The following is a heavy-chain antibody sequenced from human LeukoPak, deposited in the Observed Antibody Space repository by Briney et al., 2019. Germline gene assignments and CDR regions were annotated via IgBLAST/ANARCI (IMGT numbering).Heavy chain of an antibody. CDR2: INPNSGGT. Sequence: ASVQVSCKASGYTFTNYYIHWVRQAPGQGLEWMGWINPNSGGTNYAQKFQGRVTMTRATSISTAYMEVSRLRSDDTAVYYCARERETTAFDFWGQGTLVTVSS. D-gene: IGHD1-1*01. V-gene: IGHV1-2*02. J-gene: IGHJ4*02. CDR3: ARERETTAFDF. CDR1: GYTFTNYY.